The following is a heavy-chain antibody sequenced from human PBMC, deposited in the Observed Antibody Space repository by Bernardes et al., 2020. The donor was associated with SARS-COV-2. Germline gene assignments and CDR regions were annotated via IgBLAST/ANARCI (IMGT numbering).Heavy chain of an antibody. J-gene: IGHJ6*02. CDR3: AKGMSLRPMVGGVTLCGMDV. CDR1: GFTLSSYA. Sequence: GGSLRLSCAASGFTLSSYAMSWVRQAPGKGLEWVSFISGSGRSTYYADSVKGRFTMSRDNSKNMLYLQMNSLRAEDTAVYYCAKGMSLRPMVGGVTLCGMDVWGQGTTVTVSS. CDR2: ISGSGRST. V-gene: IGHV3-23*01. D-gene: IGHD3-10*01.